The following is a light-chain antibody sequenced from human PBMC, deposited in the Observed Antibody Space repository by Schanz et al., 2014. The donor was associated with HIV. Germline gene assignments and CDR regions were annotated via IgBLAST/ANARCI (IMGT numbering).Light chain of an antibody. J-gene: IGKJ3*01. Sequence: EIVLTQFPGTLSLSPGESATLSCRASQTVSSNSLGWYQQKRGQVPRLLIYSASRRANGIPDRFSGSGSGTDFTLTISRLEPEDFAVYYCQHYGSSFGPGTKVDIK. V-gene: IGKV3-20*01. CDR2: SAS. CDR1: QTVSSNS. CDR3: QHYGSS.